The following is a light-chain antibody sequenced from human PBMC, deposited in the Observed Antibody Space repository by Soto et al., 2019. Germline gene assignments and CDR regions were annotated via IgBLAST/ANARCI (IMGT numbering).Light chain of an antibody. CDR2: WAS. V-gene: IGKV4-1*01. CDR1: QSILYSSNNKYC. Sequence: DIVMTQSPDSLAVSLGERATINCKSSQSILYSSNNKYCLSWYQQKPGQSPKVLIYWASTRESGVPDRFSGSGSGTDFTLTISSLQAEDVAVYYCQQYYNNPLTFGQGTKVEIK. J-gene: IGKJ1*01. CDR3: QQYYNNPLT.